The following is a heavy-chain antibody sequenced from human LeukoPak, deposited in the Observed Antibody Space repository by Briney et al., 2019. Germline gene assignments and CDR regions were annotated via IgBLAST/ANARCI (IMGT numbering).Heavy chain of an antibody. V-gene: IGHV4-4*02. CDR3: ARVSPCSSTSCYAWDYYYGMDV. Sequence: SETLSLTCAVSGGSISSSNWWSWVRQPPGKGLEWIGEIFHSGSTNYNPSLKSRVTISVDKSKNQFSLKLNSVTAADTAVYYCARVSPCSSTSCYAWDYYYGMDVWGQGTTVTVSS. CDR2: IFHSGST. D-gene: IGHD2-2*01. J-gene: IGHJ6*02. CDR1: GGSISSSNW.